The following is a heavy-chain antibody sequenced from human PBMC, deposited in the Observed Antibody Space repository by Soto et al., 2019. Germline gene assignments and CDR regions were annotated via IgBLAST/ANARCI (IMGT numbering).Heavy chain of an antibody. CDR2: FDPEYDKI. J-gene: IGHJ5*02. V-gene: IGHV1-24*01. D-gene: IGHD3-22*01. CDR1: GYSVTKLS. Sequence: QAHLVQSGADVKKPGASVKVSCKVSGYSVTKLSMHWVGQAPGEGVEWRGGFDPEYDKIVYAQEFQGRITMSEDTSASTAYMAVISLTSEDTAAYSFAKARVNRSGYRFNWFDHWGQGSLVTVSS. CDR3: AKARVNRSGYRFNWFDH.